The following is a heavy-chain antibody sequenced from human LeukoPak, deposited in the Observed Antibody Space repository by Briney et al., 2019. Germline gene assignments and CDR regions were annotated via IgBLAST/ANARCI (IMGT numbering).Heavy chain of an antibody. Sequence: ASVKVSCKASGYTFTGYYMHWVRQAPGQGLEWMGRVNPNNGVPNYAQKFQGRATMTRDTAISTAYMELSSLRYDDTAVYFCAREVGYSSSYYGRFDPWGQGTLVTVSS. CDR1: GYTFTGYY. CDR2: VNPNNGVP. V-gene: IGHV1-2*06. CDR3: AREVGYSSSYYGRFDP. D-gene: IGHD1-26*01. J-gene: IGHJ5*02.